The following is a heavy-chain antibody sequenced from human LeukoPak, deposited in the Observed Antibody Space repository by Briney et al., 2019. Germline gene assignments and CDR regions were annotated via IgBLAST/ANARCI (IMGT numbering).Heavy chain of an antibody. CDR3: ARGSGYSYGPTDY. CDR1: GFTFSSYS. D-gene: IGHD5-18*01. J-gene: IGHJ4*02. CDR2: ISSSSSYI. V-gene: IGHV3-21*01. Sequence: GGSLRLSCAASGFTFSSYSVNWVRQAPGKGLEWVSSISSSSSYIYYADSVKGRFTISRDNAKNSLYLQMNSLRAEDTAVYYCARGSGYSYGPTDYWGQGTLVTVSS.